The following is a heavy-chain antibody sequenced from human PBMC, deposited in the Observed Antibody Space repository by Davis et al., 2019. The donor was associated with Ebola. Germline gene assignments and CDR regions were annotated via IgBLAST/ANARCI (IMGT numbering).Heavy chain of an antibody. J-gene: IGHJ4*02. D-gene: IGHD1-26*01. CDR3: MSVGTTR. CDR2: IKNEANGYTT. CDR1: GFTFSSYA. V-gene: IGHV3-72*01. Sequence: GESLKISCAASGFTFSSYAMSWVRQAPGKGLEWVGRIKNEANGYTTEYAASVKGRFTISRDDSKDSLYLQMNSLKTEDTAAYYCMSVGTTRWGQGTLVTVSS.